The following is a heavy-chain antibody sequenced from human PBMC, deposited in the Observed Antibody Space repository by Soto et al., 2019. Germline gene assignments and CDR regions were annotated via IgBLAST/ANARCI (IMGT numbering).Heavy chain of an antibody. V-gene: IGHV3-30*18. Sequence: QVQLVESGGGVVQPGRSLRLSCAASEFTFNNYGMHWVRQAPGKGLEWVATISNDGSDKYYADSVKRRLTISRDNSKNTVYLQMNSLRAEETAVYYCAKDQGIAASHGIDWGQGTMVTVSS. CDR1: EFTFNNYG. CDR3: AKDQGIAASHGID. J-gene: IGHJ3*01. D-gene: IGHD6-13*01. CDR2: ISNDGSDK.